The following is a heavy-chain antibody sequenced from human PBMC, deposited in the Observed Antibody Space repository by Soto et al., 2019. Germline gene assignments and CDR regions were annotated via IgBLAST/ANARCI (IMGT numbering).Heavy chain of an antibody. CDR2: LYYSGTS. CDR3: ARGPAHFDTNGYAYWLDY. Sequence: QVQLQESGPGLVKPSQTLSLICTVSGGSISTDGYNWSWIRQTPGKGLEWIGYLYYSGTSFYNPSLKCRVTISGDTSKNQFSLSLTFVTAADTAVYFCARGPAHFDTNGYAYWLDYWGQGIPVTVSS. V-gene: IGHV4-30-4*01. J-gene: IGHJ4*02. CDR1: GGSISTDGYN. D-gene: IGHD3-22*01.